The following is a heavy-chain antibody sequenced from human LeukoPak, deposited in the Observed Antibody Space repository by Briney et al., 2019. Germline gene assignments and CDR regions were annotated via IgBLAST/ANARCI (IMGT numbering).Heavy chain of an antibody. Sequence: GGSLRLSCAASGFTFRNFAMGWVRQAPGKGLEWVSVISAGDGDNPYYADSVKGRFSISRDNSNYTLHLQMNSLRAEGTAVFYCAKFKGHYYYDSSGFCDNWGQGTLVTVSS. J-gene: IGHJ4*02. CDR1: GFTFRNFA. CDR2: ISAGDGDNP. CDR3: AKFKGHYYYDSSGFCDN. D-gene: IGHD3-22*01. V-gene: IGHV3-23*01.